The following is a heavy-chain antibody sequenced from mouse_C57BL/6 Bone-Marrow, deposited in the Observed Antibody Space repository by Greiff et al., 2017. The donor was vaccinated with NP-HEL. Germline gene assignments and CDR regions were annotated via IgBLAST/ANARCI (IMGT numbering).Heavy chain of an antibody. D-gene: IGHD1-1*01. CDR3: VFYYGSSYEGLDY. J-gene: IGHJ4*01. CDR1: GYAFSSSW. CDR2: IYPGDGDT. Sequence: QVQLQQSGPELVKPGASVKISCKASGYAFSSSWMNRVKQRPGKGLEWIGRIYPGDGDTNYNGKFKGKATLTADKSSSTAYMQLSSLTSEDSAVYFCVFYYGSSYEGLDYWGQGTSVTVSS. V-gene: IGHV1-82*01.